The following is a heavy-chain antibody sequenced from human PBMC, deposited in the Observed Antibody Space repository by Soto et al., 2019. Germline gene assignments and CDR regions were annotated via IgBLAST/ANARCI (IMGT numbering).Heavy chain of an antibody. D-gene: IGHD1-7*01. V-gene: IGHV1-18*04. J-gene: IGHJ5*02. CDR3: ARSLLAGTSWFDP. Sequence: ASVKASCKASGYTFTSYGISWVRQAPGQGLEWMGWISAYNGNTNYAQKLQGRVTMTTDTSMSTAYMELRSLRSDDTAVYYCARSLLAGTSWFDPWGQGTLVTVSS. CDR1: GYTFTSYG. CDR2: ISAYNGNT.